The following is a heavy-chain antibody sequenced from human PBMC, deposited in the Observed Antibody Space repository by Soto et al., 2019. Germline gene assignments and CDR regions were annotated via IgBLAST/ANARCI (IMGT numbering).Heavy chain of an antibody. Sequence: QVQLQQWGAGLLKPSETLSLTCAVYGGSFSGYYWSWIRRPPGKGLEWIGEINHSGSTNYNPSLTSLVTIFAETSTNQSPLTLSSVTAADTAVYYCARPAIAATVSAFDNWGQGTLVTVSS. CDR1: GGSFSGYY. V-gene: IGHV4-34*01. J-gene: IGHJ4*02. CDR2: INHSGST. D-gene: IGHD6-13*01. CDR3: ARPAIAATVSAFDN.